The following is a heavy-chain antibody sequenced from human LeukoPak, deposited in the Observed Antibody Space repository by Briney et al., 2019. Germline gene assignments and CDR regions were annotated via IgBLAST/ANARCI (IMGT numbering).Heavy chain of an antibody. CDR3: ARSVYTIIAVAEGATNWFDP. D-gene: IGHD6-19*01. CDR1: GYTFTRYH. Sequence: ASVKVSCKASGYTFTRYHMHWLRQAPGQGLEWMGIINPSGGSTRYAQKFQGRVTMTRDTSTSTVYMEVSSLRSEDTGVYYCARSVYTIIAVAEGATNWFDPWGQGTLVTVSS. J-gene: IGHJ5*02. V-gene: IGHV1-46*01. CDR2: INPSGGST.